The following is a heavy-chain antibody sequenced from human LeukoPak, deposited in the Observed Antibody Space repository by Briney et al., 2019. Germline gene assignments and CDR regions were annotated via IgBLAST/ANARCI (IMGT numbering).Heavy chain of an antibody. Sequence: PGGSLRLSCTASGVNVSRIYMGWVRQAPGKGPEWVSAIYSGGSAFYRDSVNGRFTIFRDTSRNTLNLQMSSLRVEDTAIYYCARGGAGATLGAFDIWGHGTLVTVSS. V-gene: IGHV3-53*01. D-gene: IGHD1-26*01. CDR2: IYSGGSA. CDR1: GVNVSRIY. CDR3: ARGGAGATLGAFDI. J-gene: IGHJ3*02.